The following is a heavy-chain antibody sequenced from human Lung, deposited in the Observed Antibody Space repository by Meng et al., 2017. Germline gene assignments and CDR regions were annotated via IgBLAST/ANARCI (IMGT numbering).Heavy chain of an antibody. V-gene: IGHV3-15*01. CDR3: SGHVDY. CDR2: MKSNVDGGTV. CDR1: GFTFSNAW. J-gene: IGHJ4*01. Sequence: EGQQVESGVGCVKPGGSLSRSCAASGFTFSNAWMTGVRQAPGKGLEWIGRMKSNVDGGTVDYAAAVKGRFFISRDDSENTFYLQMNSLKTEDTAVYYCSGHVDYWGHGTLVTVSS.